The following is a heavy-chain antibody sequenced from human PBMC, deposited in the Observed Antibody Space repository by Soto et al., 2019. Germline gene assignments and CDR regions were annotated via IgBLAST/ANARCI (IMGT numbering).Heavy chain of an antibody. CDR2: ISSNGGST. J-gene: IGHJ6*03. Sequence: GSLRLSCAASGFTFSSYAMHWVRQAPGKGLEYVSAISSNGGSTYYANSVKGRFTISRDNSKNTLYLQMGSLRAEDMAVYYCARDNVVVVPAAMYYYYYMDVWGKGTTVTVSS. D-gene: IGHD2-2*01. CDR3: ARDNVVVVPAAMYYYYYMDV. CDR1: GFTFSSYA. V-gene: IGHV3-64*01.